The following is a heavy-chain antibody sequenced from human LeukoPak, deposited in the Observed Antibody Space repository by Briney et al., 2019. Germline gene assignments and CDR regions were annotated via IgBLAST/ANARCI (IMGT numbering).Heavy chain of an antibody. V-gene: IGHV4-39*07. Sequence: SETLSLTCTISGGSISSSSYYWGWIRQPPGKGLEWIGSIYYSGSTYYNPSLKSRVTISVDTSKNQFSLKLSSVTAADTAVYYCARDVSYMDVWGKGTTVTVSS. J-gene: IGHJ6*03. CDR1: GGSISSSSYY. CDR2: IYYSGST. CDR3: ARDVSYMDV.